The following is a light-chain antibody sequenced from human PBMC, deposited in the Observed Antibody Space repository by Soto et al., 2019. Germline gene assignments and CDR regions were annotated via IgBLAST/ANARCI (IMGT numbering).Light chain of an antibody. CDR2: TSS. CDR3: QQNYLSPWT. Sequence: DIPMTQSPSSLSASVGERVTITCRTSQSSRNFLNWYQQKPGTVPKLLISTSSTLESGVPSRFSGGGSGTEFTLIINNLQPEDFATYFCQQNYLSPWTFGPGTRVEIK. J-gene: IGKJ1*01. CDR1: QSSRNF. V-gene: IGKV1-39*01.